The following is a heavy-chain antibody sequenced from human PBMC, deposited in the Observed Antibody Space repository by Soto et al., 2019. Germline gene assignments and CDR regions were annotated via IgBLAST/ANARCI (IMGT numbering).Heavy chain of an antibody. CDR1: GFSFRYAW. CDR3: STGGVVTTPTGGWFNP. D-gene: IGHD2-2*01. Sequence: EVQLVESGGGSVKPGGSLRVSCTASGFSFRYAWMRWVRQAPGKGLEWVGRIKSNTVGGTTDYAASVKGRFAISRDDSKNTLYLEMNSLKTEDTAVYYCSTGGVVTTPTGGWFNPWGQGALVTVSS. V-gene: IGHV3-15*01. CDR2: IKSNTVGGTT. J-gene: IGHJ5*02.